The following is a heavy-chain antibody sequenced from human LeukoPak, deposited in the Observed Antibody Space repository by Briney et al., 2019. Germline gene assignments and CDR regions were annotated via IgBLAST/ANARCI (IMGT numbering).Heavy chain of an antibody. CDR3: ARDTVAVAGRFVY. V-gene: IGHV1-18*01. D-gene: IGHD6-19*01. CDR2: ISAYSGNT. CDR1: GYTFSSYG. Sequence: ASVKVSCKTSGYTFSSYGISWVQQAPGQGLEWMGWISAYSGNTYYAKSLQDRVTMTTDTSTNTAYMELRSLRSDDTAVYWCARDTVAVAGRFVYWGQGTQVTVSS. J-gene: IGHJ4*02.